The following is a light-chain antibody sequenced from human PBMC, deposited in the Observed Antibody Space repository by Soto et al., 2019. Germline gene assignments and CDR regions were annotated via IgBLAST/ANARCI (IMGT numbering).Light chain of an antibody. CDR2: HAS. Sequence: DIQMTQSPSSPSASVGDRVTITCRASQSISSYLNWYKQKPGKDPKLLIYHASSVHSGVTSRFSGSGSGTDFTLTISSLQPGDFATYYFQQSYGXTWTCGQWTKV. CDR3: QQSYGXTWT. J-gene: IGKJ1*01. CDR1: QSISSY. V-gene: IGKV1-39*01.